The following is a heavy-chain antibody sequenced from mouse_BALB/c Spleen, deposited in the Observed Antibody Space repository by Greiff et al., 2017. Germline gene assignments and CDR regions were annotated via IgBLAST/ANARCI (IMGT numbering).Heavy chain of an antibody. CDR3: ARSGDGNYFDY. D-gene: IGHD2-1*01. CDR2: INPYNGDT. J-gene: IGHJ2*01. CDR1: GYSFTGYF. V-gene: IGHV1-20*02. Sequence: EVQVVESGPELVKPGASVKISCKASGYSFTGYFMNWVMQSHGKSLEWIGRINPYNGDTFYNQKFKGKATLTVDKSSSTAHMELRSLASEDSAVYYCARSGDGNYFDYWGQGTTLTVSS.